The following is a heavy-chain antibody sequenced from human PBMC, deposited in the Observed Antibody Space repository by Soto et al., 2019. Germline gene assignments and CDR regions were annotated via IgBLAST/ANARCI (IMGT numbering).Heavy chain of an antibody. Sequence: QVQLVESGGGVVQPGRSLTLSCAASGFTFSSYGMHWVRQAPGKGLEWVAVVSFDAGNKYYADSVKGRFTIFRDNSNNTLFLQMNSLRTEDTALYYCAKALGRMTMVRGVTETDYGGQGTLVTVSS. CDR3: AKALGRMTMVRGVTETDY. CDR2: VSFDAGNK. CDR1: GFTFSSYG. J-gene: IGHJ4*02. D-gene: IGHD3-10*01. V-gene: IGHV3-30*18.